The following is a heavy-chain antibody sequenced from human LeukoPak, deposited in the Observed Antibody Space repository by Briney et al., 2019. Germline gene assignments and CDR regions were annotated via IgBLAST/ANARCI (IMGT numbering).Heavy chain of an antibody. D-gene: IGHD5-18*01. CDR2: IKSKTDGGTT. CDR3: TTTVTRGRDTAMVTSAEYYYYYGMDV. V-gene: IGHV3-15*01. J-gene: IGHJ6*02. Sequence: AGGSLRLSCAASGFTFSNAWMSWVRQAPGKGLEWVGRIKSKTDGGTTDYAAPVKGRFTISRDDSKNTLYLQMNSLKTEDTAVYYCTTTVTRGRDTAMVTSAEYYYYYGMDVWGQGTTVTVSS. CDR1: GFTFSNAW.